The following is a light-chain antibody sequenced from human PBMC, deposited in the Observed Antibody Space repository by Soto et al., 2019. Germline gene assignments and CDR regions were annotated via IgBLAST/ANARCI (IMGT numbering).Light chain of an antibody. CDR2: GAS. V-gene: IGKV3-20*01. Sequence: EIVLTQSPGTLSLSPGERATLFCRASQSVSSYLAWYQQKTGQTPRLLIHGASSRATDIPDRFSGSGSGTDFTLMISRLEPEDFAVYYCQQYGSSPATFGQGTKVEIK. CDR3: QQYGSSPAT. CDR1: QSVSSY. J-gene: IGKJ1*01.